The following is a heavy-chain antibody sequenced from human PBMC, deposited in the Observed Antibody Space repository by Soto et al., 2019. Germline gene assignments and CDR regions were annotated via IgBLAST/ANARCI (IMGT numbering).Heavy chain of an antibody. CDR1: GYTFTSYG. Sequence: QVPLVQSGDEVKKPGASVKVSCRASGYTFTSYGVSWVRQAPGQGLEWVGWISAFNGQTDYIQKVQGRVTLTTEASTSTAYMELRSLRSDATAVYYCARGGDYYYGLDVWGQGTTVTVSS. D-gene: IGHD3-16*01. V-gene: IGHV1-18*01. J-gene: IGHJ6*02. CDR3: ARGGDYYYGLDV. CDR2: ISAFNGQT.